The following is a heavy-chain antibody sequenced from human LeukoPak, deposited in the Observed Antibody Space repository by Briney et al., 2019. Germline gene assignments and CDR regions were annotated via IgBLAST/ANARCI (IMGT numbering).Heavy chain of an antibody. CDR1: SYSISSSHS. Sequence: SETLSLTCSVSSYSISSSHSWGWIRQPPGKGLEWIGHIYYSGSTYYNPSLKSRVTMSVDSSKNQFSLKLSSVTAVDTAVYYCARKGDGYNPFDNWGQGTLVTVSS. V-gene: IGHV4-28*01. CDR2: IYYSGST. D-gene: IGHD5-24*01. J-gene: IGHJ4*02. CDR3: ARKGDGYNPFDN.